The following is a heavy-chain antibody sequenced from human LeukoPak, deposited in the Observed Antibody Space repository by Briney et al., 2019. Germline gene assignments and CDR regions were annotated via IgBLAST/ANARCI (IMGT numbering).Heavy chain of an antibody. CDR3: ARVRDFEPRGYYLGY. CDR2: INHSGST. J-gene: IGHJ4*01. V-gene: IGHV4-34*01. CDR1: GGSFSDYY. D-gene: IGHD3-22*01. Sequence: PSETLSLTCAVYGGSFSDYYWNWIRQPPGKGLEWIGEINHSGSTNYNPSLKSRVTMSVDTFKNQFSLTLSSVTAADTAVYYCARVRDFEPRGYYLGYGGHGTRVTVSS.